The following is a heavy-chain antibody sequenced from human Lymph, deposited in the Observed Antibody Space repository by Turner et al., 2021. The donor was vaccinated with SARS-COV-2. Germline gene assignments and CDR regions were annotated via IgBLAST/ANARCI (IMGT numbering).Heavy chain of an antibody. CDR1: GYTLTESS. V-gene: IGHV1-24*01. J-gene: IGHJ6*02. D-gene: IGHD2-15*01. CDR2: FDPEDGEI. Sequence: QVQLVQSGAEVKKPGASVKVSCKVSGYTLTESSMHWVRQAPGKGLEWVGGFDPEDGEIIYAQKFQGRVTMTEDTSTDTAYMELSSLRSEDTAVYYCATVLCTGSSCYYYGMDVWGQGTTVTVSS. CDR3: ATVLCTGSSCYYYGMDV.